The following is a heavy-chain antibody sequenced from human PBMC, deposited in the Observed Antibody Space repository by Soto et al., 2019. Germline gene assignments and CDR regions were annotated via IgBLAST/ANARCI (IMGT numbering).Heavy chain of an antibody. CDR1: GFTFSSYS. D-gene: IGHD3-10*01. J-gene: IGHJ4*02. V-gene: IGHV3-21*01. Sequence: GGSLRLSCAASGFTFSSYSMNWVRQAPGKGLEWVSSISSSSSYIFYADSVKGRFTISRDNAKNSLYLQMNSLRAEDTVVFYCARKPLWFGELSTYYFDYWGQGTLVTVSS. CDR3: ARKPLWFGELSTYYFDY. CDR2: ISSSSSYI.